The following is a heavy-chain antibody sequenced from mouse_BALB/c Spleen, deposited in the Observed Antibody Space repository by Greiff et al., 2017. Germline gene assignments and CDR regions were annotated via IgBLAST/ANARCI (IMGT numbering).Heavy chain of an antibody. CDR2: ISSGGSYT. V-gene: IGHV5-9-4*01. CDR1: GFTFSSYA. D-gene: IGHD1-1*01. Sequence: EVKLMESGGGLVKPGGSLKLSCAASGFTFSSYAMSWVRQSPEKRLEWVAEISSGGSYTYYPDTVTGRFTISRDNAKNTLYLEMSSLRSEDTAMFYCARDRGGSSFDYWGQGTTLTVSS. J-gene: IGHJ2*01. CDR3: ARDRGGSSFDY.